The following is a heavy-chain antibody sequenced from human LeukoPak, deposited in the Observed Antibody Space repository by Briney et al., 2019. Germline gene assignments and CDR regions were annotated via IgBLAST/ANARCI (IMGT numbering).Heavy chain of an antibody. CDR2: IYTSGST. CDR3: ARSLWFGELLPDY. D-gene: IGHD3-10*01. Sequence: PSETLSLTCTVSGGSISSGSYYWSWTRQPAGKRLEWIGRIYTSGSTNYNPSLKSRVTISVDTSKNQFSLKLSSVTAADTAVYYCARSLWFGELLPDYWGQGTLVTVSS. J-gene: IGHJ4*02. CDR1: GGSISSGSYY. V-gene: IGHV4-61*02.